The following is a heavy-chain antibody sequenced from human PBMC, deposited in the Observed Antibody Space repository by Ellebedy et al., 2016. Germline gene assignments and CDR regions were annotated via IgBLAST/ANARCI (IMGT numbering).Heavy chain of an antibody. CDR1: GGSISSYY. CDR3: ARGQRGYDFWSGYPPLYYYYMDV. V-gene: IGHV4-59*01. CDR2: IYYSGST. Sequence: SETLSLTXTVSGGSISSYYWSWIRQPPGKGLEWIGYIYYSGSTNYNPSLKSRVTISVDTSKNQSSLKLSSVTAADTAVYYCARGQRGYDFWSGYPPLYYYYMDVWGKGTTVTVSS. J-gene: IGHJ6*03. D-gene: IGHD3-3*01.